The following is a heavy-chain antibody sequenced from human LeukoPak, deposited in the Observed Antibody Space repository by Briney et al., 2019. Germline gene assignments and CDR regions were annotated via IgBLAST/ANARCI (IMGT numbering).Heavy chain of an antibody. J-gene: IGHJ4*02. CDR1: GFTFSSYS. Sequence: PGGSLRFSCAASGFTFSSYSMNWVRQAPGNGLEWVSYISSSSSTIYYADSVKGRFTISRDNAKNSLYLQMNSLRAEHTAVYYCARDNGYCSGGRCGGNYFDYWGQGTLVTVSS. CDR3: ARDNGYCSGGRCGGNYFDY. CDR2: ISSSSSTI. D-gene: IGHD2-15*01. V-gene: IGHV3-48*01.